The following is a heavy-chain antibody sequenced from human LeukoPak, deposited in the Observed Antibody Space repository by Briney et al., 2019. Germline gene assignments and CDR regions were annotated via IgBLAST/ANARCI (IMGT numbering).Heavy chain of an antibody. D-gene: IGHD3-22*01. CDR2: IYRDDTT. CDR3: ATAAYDSGSYIVNHDY. Sequence: GRSLRLSCAASGFTVSTNYMSWVRQAPGKGLEWVSVIYRDDTTYYADSVKGRFTISRDNSKNTLYLQMSSLRAEDTAVYYCATAAYDSGSYIVNHDYWGQGTLVTVSS. V-gene: IGHV3-53*01. J-gene: IGHJ4*02. CDR1: GFTVSTNY.